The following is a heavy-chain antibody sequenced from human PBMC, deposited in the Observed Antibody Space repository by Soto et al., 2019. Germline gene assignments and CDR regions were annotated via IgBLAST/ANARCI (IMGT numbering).Heavy chain of an antibody. Sequence: GASVKVSCKASGYTFTSYAMHWVRQAPGQRLEWMGWINAGNGNTKYSQKFQGRVTITRDTSASTAYMELSSLRSEDTAVYYCARDGYSGYADDAFDIWGQGTMVTVSS. CDR2: INAGNGNT. CDR3: ARDGYSGYADDAFDI. J-gene: IGHJ3*02. CDR1: GYTFTSYA. D-gene: IGHD5-12*01. V-gene: IGHV1-3*01.